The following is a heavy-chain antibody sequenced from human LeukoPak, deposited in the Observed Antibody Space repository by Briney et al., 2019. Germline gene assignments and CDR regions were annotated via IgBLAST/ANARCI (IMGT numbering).Heavy chain of an antibody. Sequence: GGSLRLSCAASGFTFNNYWMTWVRQAPGKGLEWVATIKHDGSEKYYVDSVKGRFTISRDNGKNSLYLQMNSLRAEDTAVYYCTRGGIWGMDVWGQGTTVIVSS. CDR3: TRGGIWGMDV. V-gene: IGHV3-7*01. CDR2: IKHDGSEK. J-gene: IGHJ6*02. D-gene: IGHD1-26*01. CDR1: GFTFNNYW.